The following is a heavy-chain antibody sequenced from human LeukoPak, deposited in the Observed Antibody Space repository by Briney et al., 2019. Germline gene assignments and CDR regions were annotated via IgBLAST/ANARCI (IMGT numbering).Heavy chain of an antibody. CDR2: IIPIFGTA. D-gene: IGHD3-3*01. J-gene: IGHJ5*02. Sequence: SVKVSCKASGGTFSSYAISWVRQAPGQGLEWMGGIIPIFGTANYAQKFQGRVTITADGSTSTAYMELSSLRSEDTAVYYCARVLWSGYTNHNWFDPWGQGTLVTVSS. V-gene: IGHV1-69*01. CDR1: GGTFSSYA. CDR3: ARVLWSGYTNHNWFDP.